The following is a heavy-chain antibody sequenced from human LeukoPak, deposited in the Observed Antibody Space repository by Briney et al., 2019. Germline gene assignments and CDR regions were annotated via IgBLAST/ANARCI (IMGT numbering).Heavy chain of an antibody. CDR2: IRSKANSYAT. J-gene: IGHJ6*03. V-gene: IGHV3-73*01. Sequence: PGGSLRLSCAASGFTFSGSAMHWVRQASGKGLEWVGRIRSKANSYATAYAASVKGRFTISRDDSKNTAYLQMNSLKTEDTAVYYCTRHPTSSHPYYYYYMDVWGKGTTVTVSS. CDR1: GFTFSGSA. CDR3: TRHPTSSHPYYYYYMDV.